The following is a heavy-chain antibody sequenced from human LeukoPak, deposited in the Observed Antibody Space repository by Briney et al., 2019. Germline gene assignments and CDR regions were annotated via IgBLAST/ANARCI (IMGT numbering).Heavy chain of an antibody. V-gene: IGHV3-7*01. J-gene: IGHJ4*02. CDR1: GFTFSSYT. CDR2: IKQDGRDK. CDR3: ARHSNKYDYDSSGHYRGFDY. Sequence: SAGSLRLSCAASGFTFSSYTMNWVRQAPGKGLEWVANIKQDGRDKYYVDSVKGRFTISRDNSKNSLYLQMNSLRAEDTAVYFCARHSNKYDYDSSGHYRGFDYWGQGTLVSVSS. D-gene: IGHD3-22*01.